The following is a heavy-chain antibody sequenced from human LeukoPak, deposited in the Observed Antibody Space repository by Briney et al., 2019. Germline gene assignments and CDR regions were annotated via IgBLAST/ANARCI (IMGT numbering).Heavy chain of an antibody. CDR3: ARGVDIVATDQY. CDR2: MNPNRGNT. Sequence: ASVKVSCKASGYTFTSYVINLVRQATGQGLEWMGWMNPNRGNTGDAQKFQGRVTMTRNTSLSTAYMELSSLRSEDTAVYYCARGVDIVATDQYWGQGTLVTVSS. CDR1: GYTFTSYV. V-gene: IGHV1-8*01. J-gene: IGHJ4*02. D-gene: IGHD5-12*01.